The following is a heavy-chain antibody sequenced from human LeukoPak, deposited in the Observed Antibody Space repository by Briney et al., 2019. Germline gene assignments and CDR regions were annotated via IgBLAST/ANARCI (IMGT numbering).Heavy chain of an antibody. Sequence: RASVKVSCKASGYTFTGYYMHWVRQAPGQGLEWMGWINPNSGGTNYAQKFQGRVTITADKSTSTAYMELSSLRSEDTAVYYCAKGGLWSELHYYYMDVWGRGTTVTVSS. J-gene: IGHJ6*03. CDR1: GYTFTGYY. V-gene: IGHV1-2*02. CDR3: AKGGLWSELHYYYMDV. CDR2: INPNSGGT. D-gene: IGHD4/OR15-4a*01.